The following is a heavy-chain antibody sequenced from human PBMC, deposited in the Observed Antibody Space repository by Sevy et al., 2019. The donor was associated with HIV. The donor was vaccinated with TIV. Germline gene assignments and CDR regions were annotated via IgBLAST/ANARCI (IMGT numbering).Heavy chain of an antibody. D-gene: IGHD5-18*01. V-gene: IGHV3-23*01. CDR2: ISGSGGST. J-gene: IGHJ4*02. CDR1: GFTFSSYA. CDR3: AKVWWIQLWFFDY. Sequence: GWSLRLSCAASGFTFSSYAMSWVRQAPGKGLEWVSAISGSGGSTYYADSVKGRFTISRDNSKNTLYLQMNSLGAEDTAVYYCAKVWWIQLWFFDYWGQGTLVTVSS.